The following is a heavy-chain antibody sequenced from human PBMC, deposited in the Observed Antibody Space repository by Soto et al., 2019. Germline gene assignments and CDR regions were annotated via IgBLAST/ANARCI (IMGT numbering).Heavy chain of an antibody. Sequence: SVASLXVXCKDSGXSFTRYWIAXVAQMPGXRLEGMGIIYPGDSDTRYSPSFQGQVTISADKSIRTAYLQWSRLKAWDTAMYYCAGLIGSGWPGGYXYGMDVWGQGTXVTVSS. V-gene: IGHV5-51*01. CDR1: GXSFTRYW. CDR3: AGLIGSGWPGGYXYGMDV. D-gene: IGHD6-19*01. J-gene: IGHJ6*02. CDR2: IYPGDSDT.